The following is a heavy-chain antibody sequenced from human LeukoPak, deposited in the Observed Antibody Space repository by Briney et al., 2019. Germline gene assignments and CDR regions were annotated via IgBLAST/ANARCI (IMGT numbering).Heavy chain of an antibody. Sequence: ASVKVSCKASGYTFTGYYMHWVRQASGPGLEWMGWINPNSGGTNYAQKFQGRVTMTRDTSISTDYMELSRLRSDDTAVYYCARGLDYGDYSFDYWGQGTLVTVSS. V-gene: IGHV1-2*02. CDR2: INPNSGGT. CDR3: ARGLDYGDYSFDY. J-gene: IGHJ4*02. CDR1: GYTFTGYY. D-gene: IGHD4-17*01.